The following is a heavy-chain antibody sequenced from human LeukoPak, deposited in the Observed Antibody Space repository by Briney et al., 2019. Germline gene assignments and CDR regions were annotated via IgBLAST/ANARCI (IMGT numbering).Heavy chain of an antibody. CDR3: ARDTYYYDSSGYLDY. CDR1: GFTLSSYG. J-gene: IGHJ4*02. CDR2: IWYDGSNK. Sequence: GWSLRLSCAASGFTLSSYGMHWVRQAPGKGLEWVAVIWYDGSNKYYADSVKGRFTISRDNSKNTLYLQMNSLRAEDTAVYYCARDTYYYDSSGYLDYWGQGTLVTVSS. D-gene: IGHD3-22*01. V-gene: IGHV3-33*01.